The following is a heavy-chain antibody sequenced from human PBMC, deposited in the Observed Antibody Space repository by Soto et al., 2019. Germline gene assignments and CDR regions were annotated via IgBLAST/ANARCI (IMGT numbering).Heavy chain of an antibody. D-gene: IGHD3-10*01. CDR1: GFSVSGNY. J-gene: IGHJ5*02. Sequence: EVQLVESGGGLIQPGGSLRLSCEVSGFSVSGNYMSWVRQAPGKGLDWVSVIYSGGSRYYADSVRGRFTISRDESQNTLYLQMNNLRAEDAAVYYCARSMMVRGVLFDPWGRGSLVSVSS. CDR2: IYSGGSR. CDR3: ARSMMVRGVLFDP. V-gene: IGHV3-53*01.